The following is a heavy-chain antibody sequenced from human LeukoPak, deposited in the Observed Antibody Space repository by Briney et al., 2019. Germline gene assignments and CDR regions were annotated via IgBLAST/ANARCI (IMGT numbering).Heavy chain of an antibody. Sequence: SVKVSCKASGGTFSSYAISWVRQAPGQGLEWMGRIIPIFGTANYAQKFQGRVTITTDESTSIAYMELSSLRSEDTAVYYCARDLYGDSCHWGQGTLVTVSS. V-gene: IGHV1-69*05. CDR2: IIPIFGTA. D-gene: IGHD4-17*01. CDR1: GGTFSSYA. CDR3: ARDLYGDSCH. J-gene: IGHJ4*02.